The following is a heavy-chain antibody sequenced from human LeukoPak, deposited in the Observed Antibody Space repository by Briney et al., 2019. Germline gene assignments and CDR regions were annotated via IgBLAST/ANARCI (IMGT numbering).Heavy chain of an antibody. D-gene: IGHD1-20*01. V-gene: IGHV4-61*01. CDR1: GGSISSSSYY. CDR3: ARALRARITGTTASVYGMDV. CDR2: IYYSGST. Sequence: SETLSLTCTVSGGSISSSSYYWSWIRQPPGKGLEWIGYIYYSGSTNYNPSLKSRVTISVDTSKNQFSLKLSSVTAADTAVYYCARALRARITGTTASVYGMDVWGQGTTVTVSS. J-gene: IGHJ6*02.